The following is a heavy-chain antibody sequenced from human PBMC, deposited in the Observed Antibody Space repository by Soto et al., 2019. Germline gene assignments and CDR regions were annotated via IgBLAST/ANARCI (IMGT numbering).Heavy chain of an antibody. Sequence: GGSLRLSCAASGFSFSSYVMHWVRQAPGKGLEWVAFISYDGSNDYYADSVKGRFTISRDNSKNTLYLQMNSLRVEDTAVYYCARGTKIVVLPVAQTFDPWGQGALVTVSS. CDR2: ISYDGSND. V-gene: IGHV3-30-3*01. J-gene: IGHJ5*02. D-gene: IGHD2-2*01. CDR1: GFSFSSYV. CDR3: ARGTKIVVLPVAQTFDP.